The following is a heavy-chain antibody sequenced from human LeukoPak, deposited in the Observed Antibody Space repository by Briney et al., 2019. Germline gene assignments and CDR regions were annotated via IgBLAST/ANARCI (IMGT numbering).Heavy chain of an antibody. CDR1: GFTFSNAW. CDR3: TKDGYCSAGSCFSANDAFDI. J-gene: IGHJ3*02. D-gene: IGHD2-15*01. V-gene: IGHV3-15*01. Sequence: GGSLRLSCAASGFTFSNAWMSWVRQAPGKGLEWVGRIKSKTDGGTTDYAAPVKGRFTISRDDSKNTLYLQMNSLKTEDTAVYYCTKDGYCSAGSCFSANDAFDIWGQGTMVTVSS. CDR2: IKSKTDGGTT.